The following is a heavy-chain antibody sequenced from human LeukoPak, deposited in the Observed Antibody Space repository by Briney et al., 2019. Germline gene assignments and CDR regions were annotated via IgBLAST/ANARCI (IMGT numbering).Heavy chain of an antibody. D-gene: IGHD6-6*01. CDR3: ARGVGYSSSTPPVWFDP. V-gene: IGHV3-7*01. CDR1: GFTFSSYW. Sequence: VGSLRLSCAASGFTFSSYWMSWVRQAPGKGLEWVANIKQDGSEKYYVDSVKGRFTISRDNAKNSLYLQMNSLRAEDTAVYYCARGVGYSSSTPPVWFDPWGQGTLVTVSS. J-gene: IGHJ5*02. CDR2: IKQDGSEK.